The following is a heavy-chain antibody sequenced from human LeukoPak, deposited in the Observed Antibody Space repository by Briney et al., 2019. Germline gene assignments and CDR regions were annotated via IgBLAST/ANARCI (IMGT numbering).Heavy chain of an antibody. CDR3: ASLPKNKNWFDP. CDR2: IIPIFGTA. V-gene: IGHV1-69*05. J-gene: IGHJ5*02. D-gene: IGHD2/OR15-2a*01. Sequence: GASVKISCKASGGTSSSYTISWVRDAPGQGLEWMGRIIPIFGTANYAQKFQGRVTITTDESTSTAYMELSSLRSEDTAVYYWASLPKNKNWFDPRRQGTLVTLPS. CDR1: GGTSSSYT.